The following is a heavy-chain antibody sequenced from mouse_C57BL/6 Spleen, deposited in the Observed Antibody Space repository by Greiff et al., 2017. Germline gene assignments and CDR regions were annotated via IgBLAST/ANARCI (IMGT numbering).Heavy chain of an antibody. CDR1: GYTFTSYW. V-gene: IGHV1-74*01. CDR3: AIHGSGYALFAY. CDR2: IHPSDSDN. D-gene: IGHD3-2*02. J-gene: IGHJ3*01. Sequence: QVQLQQPGAELVKPGASVKVSCKASGYTFTSYWMHWVKQRPGQGLEWIGRIHPSDSDNNYNPKVKGKATLTVDKSSSTAYLQFSSLTSEDSAVYYWAIHGSGYALFAYWGQGTLVTVSA.